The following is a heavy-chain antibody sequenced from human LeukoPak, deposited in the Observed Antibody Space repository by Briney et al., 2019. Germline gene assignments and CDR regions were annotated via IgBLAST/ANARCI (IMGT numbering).Heavy chain of an antibody. CDR2: ISSSSSYI. D-gene: IGHD5-24*01. CDR3: ARGINYYWYFDL. V-gene: IGHV3-21*01. Sequence: PGGSLRLSCAASGFTFSSYSMTWVRRAPGKGLEWVSSISSSSSYIYYADSLKGRFTISRDNAKNSLYLQMNSLRAEDTAVYYCARGINYYWYFDLWGRGTLVTVSS. CDR1: GFTFSSYS. J-gene: IGHJ2*01.